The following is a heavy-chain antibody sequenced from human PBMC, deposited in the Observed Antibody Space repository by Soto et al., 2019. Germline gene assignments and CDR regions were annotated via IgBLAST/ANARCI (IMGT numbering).Heavy chain of an antibody. D-gene: IGHD5-18*01. Sequence: ASVKVSCKASGYTFTSYGISWVRQAPGQGLEWMGWISAYNGNTNYAQKLQGRVTMTTDTSTSTAYMELRSLRSDDTAVYYCARSRGYSYGYESNYYYYGMDVWGQGTTVTVAS. J-gene: IGHJ6*02. CDR3: ARSRGYSYGYESNYYYYGMDV. V-gene: IGHV1-18*01. CDR1: GYTFTSYG. CDR2: ISAYNGNT.